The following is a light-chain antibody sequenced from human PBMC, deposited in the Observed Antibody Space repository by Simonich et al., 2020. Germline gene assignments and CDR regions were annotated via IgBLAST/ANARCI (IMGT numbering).Light chain of an antibody. J-gene: IGKJ5*01. CDR3: MQSIQLPRIT. Sequence: DIVMTQTPLSLSVTPGQPASISCKSSQSLLHSDGKTYLYWYLQKPGQSPQLLLYEVSNRFSGVPDRFSGSGSGTDFTLKISRVEAEDVGVYYCMQSIQLPRITFGQGTRLEIK. CDR1: QSLLHSDGKTY. CDR2: EVS. V-gene: IGKV2D-29*02.